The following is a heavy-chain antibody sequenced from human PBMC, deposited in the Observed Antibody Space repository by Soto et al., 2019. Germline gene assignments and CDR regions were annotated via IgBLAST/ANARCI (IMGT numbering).Heavy chain of an antibody. Sequence: SETLSLTCAVSGGSISSSNWWSWVRQPPEKGLEWIGEIYHSGSTNYNPSPKSRVTISVDKSKNQFSLKLSSVTAADTAVYYCASKYDFWSGRPYYFDYWGKGTLVTVSS. J-gene: IGHJ4*02. D-gene: IGHD3-3*01. CDR1: GGSISSSNW. CDR2: IYHSGST. V-gene: IGHV4-4*02. CDR3: ASKYDFWSGRPYYFDY.